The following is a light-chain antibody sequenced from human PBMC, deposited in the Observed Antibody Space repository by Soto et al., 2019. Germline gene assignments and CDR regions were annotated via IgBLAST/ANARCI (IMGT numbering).Light chain of an antibody. CDR1: QSISSW. CDR2: KTS. V-gene: IGKV1-5*03. Sequence: DIQLTQSPSTLSASVGDRVTITCRASQSISSWLAWYQHKPGKAPKFLIYKTSNLESGVPSRFSGSGSGTAFTLTISTPQPDDFATHYCQYYNHYCWTFGQGTKVEIK. J-gene: IGKJ1*01. CDR3: QYYNHYCWT.